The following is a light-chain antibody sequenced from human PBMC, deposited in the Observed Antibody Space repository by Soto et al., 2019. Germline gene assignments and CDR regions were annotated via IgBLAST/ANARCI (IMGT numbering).Light chain of an antibody. V-gene: IGKV3-15*01. CDR3: QQYNKWPLT. CDR2: AVS. Sequence: EIMMTQSPGTLSASPGERATLSCRASQSVSSNLAWYQQKPGQAPRLLIYAVSTRDTGIPARFSGSGSGTEFILTISSLQSEDFAVYYCQQYNKWPLTFGQGTKVEIK. CDR1: QSVSSN. J-gene: IGKJ1*01.